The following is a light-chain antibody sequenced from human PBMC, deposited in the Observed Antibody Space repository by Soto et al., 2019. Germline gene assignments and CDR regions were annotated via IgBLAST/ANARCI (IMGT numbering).Light chain of an antibody. CDR2: NNN. CDR1: RSNIGNNA. V-gene: IGLV1-44*01. CDR3: ATWDDSLNARGV. J-gene: IGLJ3*02. Sequence: QAVVTQPPSASGTPGQRVTISCSGSRSNIGNNAVTWYQQFPGTAPKLLIYNNNPRPSGVPDRFSGSKSGTSASLAISGLHSEDEADYYCATWDDSLNARGVFGGGTKLTVL.